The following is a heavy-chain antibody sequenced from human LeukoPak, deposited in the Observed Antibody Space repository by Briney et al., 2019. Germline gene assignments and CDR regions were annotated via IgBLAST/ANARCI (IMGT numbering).Heavy chain of an antibody. J-gene: IGHJ4*02. D-gene: IGHD1-26*01. CDR3: ARRAYSGSYPLYFDY. CDR1: GGSISSSSYY. V-gene: IGHV4-39*01. CDR2: IYYSGST. Sequence: SETLSLTCTVSGGSISSSSYYWAWIRQAPGQGREWIGSIYYSGSTYYNPSLRSRVTISVDTSKNQFSLNLSSVTAADTAVYYCARRAYSGSYPLYFDYWGQGTLVTVSS.